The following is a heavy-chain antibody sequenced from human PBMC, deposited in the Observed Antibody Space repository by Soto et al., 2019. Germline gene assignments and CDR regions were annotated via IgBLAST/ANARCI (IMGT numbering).Heavy chain of an antibody. CDR1: GASISSYF. Sequence: SETLSLTCTVSGASISSYFWSWIRQPPGKGLEWVAYVSYSGSPHYNPSLQSRVTVSVDTSKSQFSLEVTSLTAADTAVYYCARGGPVQLWAFDYWGQGSLVTV. CDR2: VSYSGSP. V-gene: IGHV4-59*01. D-gene: IGHD5-18*01. CDR3: ARGGPVQLWAFDY. J-gene: IGHJ4*02.